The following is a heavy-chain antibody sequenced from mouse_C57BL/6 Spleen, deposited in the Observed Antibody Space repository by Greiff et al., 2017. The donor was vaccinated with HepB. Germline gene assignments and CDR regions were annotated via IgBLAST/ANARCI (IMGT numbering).Heavy chain of an antibody. CDR2: IDPETGGT. D-gene: IGHD2-4*01. CDR1: GYTFTDYE. V-gene: IGHV1-15*01. J-gene: IGHJ1*03. CDR3: TRSDDYGGYFDV. Sequence: VQLQESGAELVRPGASVTLSCKASGYTFTDYEMHWVKQTPVHGLEWIGAIDPETGGTAYNQKFKGKAILTADKSSSTAYMELRSLTSEDSAVYYCTRSDDYGGYFDVWGTGTTVTVSS.